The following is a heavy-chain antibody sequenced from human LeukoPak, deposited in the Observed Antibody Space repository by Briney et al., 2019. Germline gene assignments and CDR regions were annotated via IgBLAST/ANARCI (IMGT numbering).Heavy chain of an antibody. D-gene: IGHD2-2*03. J-gene: IGHJ4*02. CDR2: ISGSGGST. CDR1: GFTFSSYA. V-gene: IGHV3-23*01. Sequence: GSLRLSCAASGFTFSSYAMSWVRQAPGKGLEWVSAISGSGGSTYYADSVKGRSTISRDNSKNTLYLQMNSLRAEDTAVYYCAKDSGYCSSTSCYRVPYYFDYWGQGTLVTVSS. CDR3: AKDSGYCSSTSCYRVPYYFDY.